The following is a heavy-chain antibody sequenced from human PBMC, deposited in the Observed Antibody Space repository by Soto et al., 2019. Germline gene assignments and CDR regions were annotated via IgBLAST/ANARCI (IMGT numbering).Heavy chain of an antibody. CDR3: AKGRVLRYFDWLSEFDY. J-gene: IGHJ4*02. Sequence: EVQLLESGGGLVQPGGSLRLSCAASGFTFSSYAMSWVRQAPGKGLEWVSAISGSGGSTYYADSVKGRFTISRDNSKNTLYLQMNSLRAEDTAVYYCAKGRVLRYFDWLSEFDYWGQETLVTVSS. CDR2: ISGSGGST. D-gene: IGHD3-9*01. V-gene: IGHV3-23*01. CDR1: GFTFSSYA.